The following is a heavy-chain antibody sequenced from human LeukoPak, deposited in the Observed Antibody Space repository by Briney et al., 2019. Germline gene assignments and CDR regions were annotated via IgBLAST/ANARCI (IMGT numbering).Heavy chain of an antibody. CDR3: ARVGSSGWSPAYYFDY. J-gene: IGHJ4*02. CDR2: IYYSGST. V-gene: IGHV4-59*01. D-gene: IGHD6-19*01. CDR1: GGSISSYY. Sequence: SETLSLTCTVSGGSISSYYWSWIRQPPGKGLEWIGYIYYSGSTNYNPSLKSRVTISVDTSKNQFSLKLSPVTAADTAVYYCARVGSSGWSPAYYFDYWGQGTLVTVSS.